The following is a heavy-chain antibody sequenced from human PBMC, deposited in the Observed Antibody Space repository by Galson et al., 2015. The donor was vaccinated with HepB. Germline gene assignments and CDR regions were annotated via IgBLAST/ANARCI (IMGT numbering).Heavy chain of an antibody. CDR2: ISYDGSNK. CDR1: GFTFSSYG. CDR3: AKDFDYGDY. J-gene: IGHJ4*02. D-gene: IGHD3-3*01. V-gene: IGHV3-30*18. Sequence: SLRLSCAASGFTFSSYGMHWVRQAPGKGLEWVAVISYDGSNKYYADSVKGRFTISRDNSKNTLYLQMNSLRAEDTAVYYCAKDFDYGDYWGQGTLVTVSS.